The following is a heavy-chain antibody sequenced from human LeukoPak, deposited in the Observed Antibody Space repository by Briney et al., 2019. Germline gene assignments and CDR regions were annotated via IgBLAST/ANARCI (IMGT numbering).Heavy chain of an antibody. CDR1: GFTFDDYA. Sequence: GGSLRLSCAASGFTFDDYAMHWVRQAPGKGLEWVSSISWYSGTIGYADSVKGRFTISRDNAKNSLYPQMNSLRPEDTALYYCAKDVDSTWGSIDYWGQGILVTVSS. CDR3: AKDVDSTWGSIDY. J-gene: IGHJ4*02. V-gene: IGHV3-9*01. D-gene: IGHD3-16*01. CDR2: ISWYSGTI.